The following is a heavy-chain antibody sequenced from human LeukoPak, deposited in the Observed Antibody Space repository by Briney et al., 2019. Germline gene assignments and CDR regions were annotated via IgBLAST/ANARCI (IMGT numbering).Heavy chain of an antibody. CDR1: GDSVSSNSAS. J-gene: IGHJ6*02. V-gene: IGHV6-1*01. CDR3: ARSHYYGMDV. Sequence: SQTLSLTCAISGDSVSSNSASWNRIRQSPSRGLEWLGKTLYRSKWYNDYAVSVKSRITINPDTSKNQFSLQLNSVTPEDTAVYYCARSHYYGMDVWGQGTTVTVAS. CDR2: TLYRSKWYN.